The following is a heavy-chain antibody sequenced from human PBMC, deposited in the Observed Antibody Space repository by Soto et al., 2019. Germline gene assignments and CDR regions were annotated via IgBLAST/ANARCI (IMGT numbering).Heavy chain of an antibody. CDR3: ARVDSSSWYSYYFDY. J-gene: IGHJ4*02. CDR1: GGSISSGGYY. D-gene: IGHD6-13*01. V-gene: IGHV4-31*03. CDR2: IYYSGST. Sequence: SETLSLTCTVSGGSISSGGYYWSWIRQHPGKGMEWIGYIYYSGSTYYNPSLKSRVTISVDTFKNQFSLKLSSVTAADTAVYYCARVDSSSWYSYYFDYWGQGTLVTVSS.